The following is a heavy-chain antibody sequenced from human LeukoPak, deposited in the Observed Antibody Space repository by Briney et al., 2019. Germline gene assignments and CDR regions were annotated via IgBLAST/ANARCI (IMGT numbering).Heavy chain of an antibody. V-gene: IGHV3-23*01. CDR1: RFTFGNHP. D-gene: IGHD5-18*01. Sequence: GGSLRLSCAPSRFTFGNHPISWVPQAPGKILECGAAISPSGETTYYADSSRGRFTISRNNSRNTLYLQMSSLGAEDTAIYYCAMPATGGYSPFDFWGRGSLVTVSS. CDR3: AMPATGGYSPFDF. CDR2: ISPSGETT. J-gene: IGHJ4*02.